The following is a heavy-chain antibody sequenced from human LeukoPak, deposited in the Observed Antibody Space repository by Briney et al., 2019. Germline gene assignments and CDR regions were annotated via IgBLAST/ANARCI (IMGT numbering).Heavy chain of an antibody. CDR3: ARDTGTYYYGSGSYFDY. D-gene: IGHD3-10*01. J-gene: IGHJ4*02. CDR1: GGTFSSYA. Sequence: SVKVSCKASGGTFSSYAISWVRQAPGQGLEWMGGIIPIFGTANYAQKFQGRVTITADESTSTAYMELSSLRSEDTAVYYCARDTGTYYYGSGSYFDYWGQGTLVTVSS. CDR2: IIPIFGTA. V-gene: IGHV1-69*13.